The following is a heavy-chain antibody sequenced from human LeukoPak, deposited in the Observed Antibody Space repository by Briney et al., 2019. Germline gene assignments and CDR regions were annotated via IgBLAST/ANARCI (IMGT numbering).Heavy chain of an antibody. D-gene: IGHD1-1*01. V-gene: IGHV4-4*07. Sequence: SETLSLTCTVSGASIGSYYWNWIRQPAGKGLEWIGRIYTSGSTNYNPSLKSRVTMSVDRSKNQFSLKLSSVTAADTAVYYCARGPPVWNSNYYFDYWGQGNLVTVSS. CDR3: ARGPPVWNSNYYFDY. CDR2: IYTSGST. J-gene: IGHJ4*02. CDR1: GASIGSYY.